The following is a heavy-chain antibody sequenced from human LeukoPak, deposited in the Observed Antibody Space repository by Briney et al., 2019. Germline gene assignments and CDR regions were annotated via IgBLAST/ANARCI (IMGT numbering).Heavy chain of an antibody. CDR1: GFTFSSYG. Sequence: GWSLRLSCAASGFTFSSYGMNWVRQAAGKGLEWVSSISSSSSYIYYADSAKGRFTISRDNANNSLYMQMNSLRAEDTAVSYCARESEIRFLEWLFVFDYWGQGTLVTVSS. V-gene: IGHV3-21*01. D-gene: IGHD3-3*01. CDR2: ISSSSSYI. J-gene: IGHJ4*02. CDR3: ARESEIRFLEWLFVFDY.